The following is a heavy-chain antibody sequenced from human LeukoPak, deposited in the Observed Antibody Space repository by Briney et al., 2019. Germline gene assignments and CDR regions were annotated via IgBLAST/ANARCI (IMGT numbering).Heavy chain of an antibody. CDR3: ARDYSSSWENFDY. CDR2: ISSSSTI. V-gene: IGHV3-48*04. Sequence: GGSLRLSCAASGFTFSSYSMNWVRQAPGKGLEWVSYISSSSTIYYADSVKGRFTISRDNAKNSLYLQMNSLRAEDTAVYYCARDYSSSWENFDYWGQGTLVTVSS. J-gene: IGHJ4*02. CDR1: GFTFSSYS. D-gene: IGHD6-13*01.